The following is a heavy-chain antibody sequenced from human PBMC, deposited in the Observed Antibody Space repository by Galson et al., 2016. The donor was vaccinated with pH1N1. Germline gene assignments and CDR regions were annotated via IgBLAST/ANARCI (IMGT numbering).Heavy chain of an antibody. V-gene: IGHV4-31*03. J-gene: IGHJ4*02. CDR3: ARVPRGEQLYYFDY. D-gene: IGHD3-16*01. Sequence: TLSLTCTVSGGSISSGSYYWSWIRQHPGKGLEWIGYIFYSGSTYYNPSHKSRVTISVDTSKNQFYLKLSSVTAADTAVYYLARVPRGEQLYYFDYWGQGTLVTVSS. CDR2: IFYSGST. CDR1: GGSISSGSYY.